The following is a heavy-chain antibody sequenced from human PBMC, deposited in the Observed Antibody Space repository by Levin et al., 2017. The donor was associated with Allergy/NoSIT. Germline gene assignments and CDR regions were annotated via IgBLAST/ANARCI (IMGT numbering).Heavy chain of an antibody. Sequence: PGGSLRLSCAASGFQFSLYGMHWVRQAPGKGLEWVALIVFDGNDQYYADSVKGRFTISRDNSKNTLYPQMSSLRENDTAIYYCGKRGYCNGNTCQSHDAIDVWGQGTLVIVSS. CDR3: GKRGYCNGNTCQSHDAIDV. D-gene: IGHD2/OR15-2a*01. V-gene: IGHV3-30*03. CDR2: IVFDGNDQ. J-gene: IGHJ3*01. CDR1: GFQFSLYG.